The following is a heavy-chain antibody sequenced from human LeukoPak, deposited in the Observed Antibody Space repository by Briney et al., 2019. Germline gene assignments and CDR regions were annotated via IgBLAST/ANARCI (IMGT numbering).Heavy chain of an antibody. J-gene: IGHJ4*02. Sequence: GESLKISCKGSGYSFTSYWIGWVRQMPGKGLEWMGIIYPGDSDTRYSPSFQGQVTISADKSISTAYLQWSSLKASDTAMYYCARRASTVTTGRGVLFDYWGQGTLVTVSS. CDR3: ARRASTVTTGRGVLFDY. D-gene: IGHD4-17*01. CDR1: GYSFTSYW. CDR2: IYPGDSDT. V-gene: IGHV5-51*01.